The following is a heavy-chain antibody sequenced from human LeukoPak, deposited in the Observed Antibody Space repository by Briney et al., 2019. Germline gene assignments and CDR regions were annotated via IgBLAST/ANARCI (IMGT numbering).Heavy chain of an antibody. Sequence: PGGSLRLSCAASGFTFSDYYMSWIREAPGKGLEWVSYISSRCGTIYYADSVRGRFPISRDNAKNSLYLQMNSLRAEDTAVSYCATNSNRPGYYDSSGYPIDYWGQGTLVTVSS. CDR2: ISSRCGTI. D-gene: IGHD3-22*01. J-gene: IGHJ4*02. CDR1: GFTFSDYY. V-gene: IGHV3-11*04. CDR3: ATNSNRPGYYDSSGYPIDY.